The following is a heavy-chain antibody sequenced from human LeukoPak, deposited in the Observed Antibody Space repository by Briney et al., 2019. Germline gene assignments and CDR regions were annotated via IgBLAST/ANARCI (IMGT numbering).Heavy chain of an antibody. CDR1: GFTFSSYG. D-gene: IGHD6-19*01. CDR2: IWYDGSNK. J-gene: IGHJ6*02. CDR3: ARDAIAVAGTDGMDV. V-gene: IGHV3-33*01. Sequence: GRSLRLSCAASGFTFSSYGMHWVRQAPGKGLEWVAVIWYDGSNKYYADSVKGRFTISRDKSKNTLYLQMNSLRAEDTAVYYCARDAIAVAGTDGMDVWGQGTTVTVSS.